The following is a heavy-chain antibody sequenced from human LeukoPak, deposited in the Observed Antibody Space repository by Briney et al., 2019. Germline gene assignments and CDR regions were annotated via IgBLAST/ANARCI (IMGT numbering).Heavy chain of an antibody. CDR2: ISAYNGNT. CDR1: GDTFTSYG. CDR3: ARDRANIVVVTANDY. J-gene: IGHJ4*02. Sequence: GASVKVSCKASGDTFTSYGISWVRQAPGQGLEWMGWISAYNGNTNYAQKLQGRVTMTTDTSTSTAYMELRSLRSDDTAVYYCARDRANIVVVTANDYWGQGTLVTVSS. V-gene: IGHV1-18*01. D-gene: IGHD2-21*02.